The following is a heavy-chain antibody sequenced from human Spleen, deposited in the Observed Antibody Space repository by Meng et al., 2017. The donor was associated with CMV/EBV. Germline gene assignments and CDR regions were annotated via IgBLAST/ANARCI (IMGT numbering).Heavy chain of an antibody. J-gene: IGHJ5*02. CDR1: GGTFIIYT. CDR2: INPNTGTP. CDR3: ARDVSRPGLYIGYFSS. V-gene: IGHV1-2*02. D-gene: IGHD3-22*01. Sequence: SGGTFIIYTINWVRQAPGQGLEWMGRINPNTGTPDYAQKFRGRVTVTRDTSITTAYMELTRLTSDDTAVYYCARDVSRPGLYIGYFSSWGQGTLVTVSS.